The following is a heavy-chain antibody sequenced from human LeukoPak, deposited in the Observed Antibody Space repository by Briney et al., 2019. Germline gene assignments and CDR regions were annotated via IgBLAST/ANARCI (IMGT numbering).Heavy chain of an antibody. V-gene: IGHV1-69*13. D-gene: IGHD5-12*01. CDR3: ARVIRGYSFYFDY. CDR1: GRTFSSYA. J-gene: IGHJ4*02. Sequence: GASVKVSCKASGRTFSSYAISWVRQAPGQGLEWMGGIIPIFGTANYAQKFQGRVTITADESTSTAYMELSSLRSEDTAVYYCARVIRGYSFYFDYWGQGTLVTVSS. CDR2: IIPIFGTA.